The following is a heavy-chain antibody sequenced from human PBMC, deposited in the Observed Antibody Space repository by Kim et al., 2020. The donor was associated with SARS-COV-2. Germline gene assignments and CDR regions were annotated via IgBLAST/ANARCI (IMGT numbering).Heavy chain of an antibody. CDR1: GFIFSGSA. CDR3: NRVPGTTLALWDAFDI. V-gene: IGHV3-73*01. D-gene: IGHD1-1*01. J-gene: IGHJ3*02. CDR2: IRSKANSYAT. Sequence: GGSLRLSCAASGFIFSGSAMHWVRQASGKGLEWVGRIRSKANSYATAYAASVKGRFTISRDDSKTTTYLQMNSLKTEDTAVYYCNRVPGTTLALWDAFDIWGQGTMVTVSS.